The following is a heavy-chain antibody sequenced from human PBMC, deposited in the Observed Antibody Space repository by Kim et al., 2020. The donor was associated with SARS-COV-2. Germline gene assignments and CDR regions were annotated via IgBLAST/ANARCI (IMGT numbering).Heavy chain of an antibody. CDR1: GFTFSSYS. J-gene: IGHJ5*02. V-gene: IGHV3-23*01. CDR2: ISRHGSGT. D-gene: IGHD3-10*01. Sequence: GGSLRLSCAASGFTFSSYSMSWVRQAPGKGLEWVSAISRHGSGTYYADSVRGRFTISRDNSKNTLYLQMNRLRAEDTAVYYCAQDLRPVPYHYGSGSYLRNNWFDTWGQGTLVTVSS. CDR3: AQDLRPVPYHYGSGSYLRNNWFDT.